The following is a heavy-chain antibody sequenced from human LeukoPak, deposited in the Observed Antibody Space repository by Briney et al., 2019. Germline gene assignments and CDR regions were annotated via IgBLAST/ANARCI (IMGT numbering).Heavy chain of an antibody. CDR2: IIPIFGTA. V-gene: IGHV1-69*13. J-gene: IGHJ6*03. Sequence: SVKVSCKASGGTFSSYAISWVRQAPGQGLEWMGGIIPIFGTANYAQKFQGRVTITADESTSTAYMELSSLRSEDTAVYYCARRGGYYDSSGYPTDYMDVWGKGTTVTISS. D-gene: IGHD3-22*01. CDR1: GGTFSSYA. CDR3: ARRGGYYDSSGYPTDYMDV.